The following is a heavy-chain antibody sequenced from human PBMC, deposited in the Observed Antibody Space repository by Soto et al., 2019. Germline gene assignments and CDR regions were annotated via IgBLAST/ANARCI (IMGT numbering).Heavy chain of an antibody. CDR2: ISSSSSYT. J-gene: IGHJ6*02. CDR3: ASFRFSGYWSNVGYYGMDV. Sequence: QVQLVESGGGLVKPGGSLRLSCAASGFTFSDYYMSWIRQAPGKGLEWVSYISSSSSYTNYADSVKGRFTISRDNAKNSLYLQMNSLRAEDTAVYYCASFRFSGYWSNVGYYGMDVWGQGTTVTVSS. V-gene: IGHV3-11*06. D-gene: IGHD3-22*01. CDR1: GFTFSDYY.